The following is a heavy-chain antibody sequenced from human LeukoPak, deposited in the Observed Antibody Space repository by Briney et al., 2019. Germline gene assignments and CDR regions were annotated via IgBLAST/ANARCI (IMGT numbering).Heavy chain of an antibody. V-gene: IGHV1-18*01. D-gene: IGHD3-10*01. Sequence: ASVKVSCKASGYSFASFGINWVRQAPGQGLEWMEWISAYNGDTNYAQNLQGRVTMTTDTSTSTAYMDLRSLRSDDTAVYYCARGGYYGSGSFPDCWGQGTLVTVSS. CDR2: ISAYNGDT. CDR3: ARGGYYGSGSFPDC. J-gene: IGHJ4*02. CDR1: GYSFASFG.